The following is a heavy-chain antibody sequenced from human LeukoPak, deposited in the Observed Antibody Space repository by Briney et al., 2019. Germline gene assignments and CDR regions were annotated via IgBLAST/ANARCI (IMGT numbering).Heavy chain of an antibody. CDR3: AKSLYGSGSYYNWFDP. CDR2: IHHSGST. Sequence: SETLSLTCTVSGYFISSGYYWGWIRQPPGKGLQWIGSIHHSGSTNYNPSLKSRVTISVDTSKNQFSLKLSSVTAADTAVYYCAKSLYGSGSYYNWFDPWGQGTLVTVSS. CDR1: GYFISSGYY. J-gene: IGHJ5*02. D-gene: IGHD3-10*01. V-gene: IGHV4-38-2*02.